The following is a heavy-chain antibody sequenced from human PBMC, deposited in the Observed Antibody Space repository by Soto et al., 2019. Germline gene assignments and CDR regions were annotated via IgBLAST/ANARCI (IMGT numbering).Heavy chain of an antibody. CDR1: GFTFSSYG. CDR3: AKERDGGGDSYRTKGLDY. CDR2: ISYDGSNK. J-gene: IGHJ4*02. D-gene: IGHD2-21*02. Sequence: QVQLVESGGGVVQPGRSLRLSCAASGFTFSSYGMHWVRQAPGKGLEWVAVISYDGSNKYYADSVKGRFTIARDNSKNTLDLPMNGRRAEDTAVYYCAKERDGGGDSYRTKGLDYWGKGTLVTVSS. V-gene: IGHV3-30*18.